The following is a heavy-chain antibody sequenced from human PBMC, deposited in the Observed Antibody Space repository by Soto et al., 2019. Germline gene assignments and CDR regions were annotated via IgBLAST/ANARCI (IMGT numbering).Heavy chain of an antibody. V-gene: IGHV4-4*07. Sequence: SETLSVTCTVSVGSISIYHWNWIRQPAGKGLEWIGRIYTSGSTDYNPSLKCRVTMSVDTSKNQFSLKLSSVTAADTAVYYCARDREGSSWLGVWGQGTTVTVSS. CDR3: ARDREGSSWLGV. CDR1: VGSISIYH. J-gene: IGHJ6*01. D-gene: IGHD6-13*01. CDR2: IYTSGST.